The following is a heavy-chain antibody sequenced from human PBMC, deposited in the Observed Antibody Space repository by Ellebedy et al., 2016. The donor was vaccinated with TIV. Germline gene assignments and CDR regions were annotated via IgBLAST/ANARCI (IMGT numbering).Heavy chain of an antibody. Sequence: GESLKISCAASGFIFTNYNLHWVRHAPGKWLEWVAIAHNDETYKFYADSVKGRFTVSRDNSGNTAYLHMSSLRVEDTAVYYCAKDLGFAMDVWGQGTTVTVSS. CDR1: GFIFTNYN. V-gene: IGHV3-30*02. CDR3: AKDLGFAMDV. D-gene: IGHD7-27*01. J-gene: IGHJ6*02. CDR2: AHNDETYK.